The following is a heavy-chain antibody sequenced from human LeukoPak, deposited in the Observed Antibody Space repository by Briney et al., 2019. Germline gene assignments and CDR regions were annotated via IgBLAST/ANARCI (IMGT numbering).Heavy chain of an antibody. J-gene: IGHJ5*01. V-gene: IGHV3-7*01. CDR1: GFTFSSYA. CDR3: ARGPLRWFDY. Sequence: PGGSLRLSCAASGFTFSSYAMSWVRQAPGKGLEWVANIKQDGSEKYYVDSVKGRFTISRDNAKNSLYLQMNSLRAEDTAVYSCARGPLRWFDYWGQGTLVTVSS. CDR2: IKQDGSEK. D-gene: IGHD4-17*01.